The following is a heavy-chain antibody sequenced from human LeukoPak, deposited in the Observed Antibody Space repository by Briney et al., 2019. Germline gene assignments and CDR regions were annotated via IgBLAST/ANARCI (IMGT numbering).Heavy chain of an antibody. D-gene: IGHD1-26*01. CDR2: IYYSVST. CDR3: ARDGELEGWFDP. J-gene: IGHJ5*02. Sequence: SETLSLTCTVSGGSISSYYWSWIRQPPGKGLEWIGYIYYSVSTNYNPSLKSRVTISVDTSKNQFSLKLSSVTAADTAVYYCARDGELEGWFDPWGQGTLVTVSS. V-gene: IGHV4-59*01. CDR1: GGSISSYY.